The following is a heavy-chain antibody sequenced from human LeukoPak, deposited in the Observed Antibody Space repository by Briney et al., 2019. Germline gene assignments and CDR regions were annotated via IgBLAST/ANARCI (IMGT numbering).Heavy chain of an antibody. CDR1: GFIFESYA. D-gene: IGHD5-18*01. V-gene: IGHV3-30*04. J-gene: IGHJ4*02. CDR3: ARDPAPRADSYGECDN. Sequence: GGSLRLSCSASGFIFESYAMHWVRQAPGKGLEWVAAISYDEINTYYADSVKGRFTISRDNSKSTLFLQMDNLRGDDTAVYYCARDPAPRADSYGECDNWGQGTLVTVSS. CDR2: ISYDEINT.